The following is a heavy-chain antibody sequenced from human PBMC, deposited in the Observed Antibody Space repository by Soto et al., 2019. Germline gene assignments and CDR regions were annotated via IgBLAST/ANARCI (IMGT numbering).Heavy chain of an antibody. CDR2: ISKSGCN. Sequence: QAQLQTSGPGLVKHSETLSLTCTVSSVSINSFTNHYCSWIRQPPGKGLEWVGYISKSGCNRYNPSLSSRVTLSADTSKHQFSLNLSSVTAADTALYFCATQGFGKLHGLVDVWGQGTTVTVSS. CDR3: ATQGFGKLHGLVDV. V-gene: IGHV4-59*08. J-gene: IGHJ6*02. D-gene: IGHD3-10*01. CDR1: SVSINSFTNHY.